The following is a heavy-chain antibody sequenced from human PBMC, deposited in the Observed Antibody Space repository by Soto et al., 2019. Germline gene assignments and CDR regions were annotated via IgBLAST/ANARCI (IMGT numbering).Heavy chain of an antibody. D-gene: IGHD2-15*01. CDR1: GYTFTGYY. Sequence: ASVKVSCKASGYTFTGYYMHWVRQAPGQGLEWMGWINPNSGGTNYAQEFQGRVTMTRDTSISTAYMELSRLRSDDTAVYYCARPPGYCSGGSCPGATYYGMDVWGQGTTVTVSS. J-gene: IGHJ6*02. V-gene: IGHV1-2*02. CDR3: ARPPGYCSGGSCPGATYYGMDV. CDR2: INPNSGGT.